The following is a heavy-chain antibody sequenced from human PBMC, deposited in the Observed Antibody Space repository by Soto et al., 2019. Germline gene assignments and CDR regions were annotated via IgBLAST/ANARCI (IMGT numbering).Heavy chain of an antibody. CDR1: GCSISSYY. CDR2: IYYSGST. Sequence: SETLSLTCTVSGCSISSYYWSWIRQPPGKGLEWIGYIYYSGSTNYNPSLKSRVTISVDTSKNQFSLKLSSVTAADTAVYYCARDNGREQYYDSSGYWYYFDYWGQGTLVTVSS. V-gene: IGHV4-59*01. J-gene: IGHJ4*02. CDR3: ARDNGREQYYDSSGYWYYFDY. D-gene: IGHD3-22*01.